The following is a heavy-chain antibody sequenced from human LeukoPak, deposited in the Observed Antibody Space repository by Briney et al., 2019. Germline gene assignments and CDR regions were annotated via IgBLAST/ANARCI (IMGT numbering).Heavy chain of an antibody. CDR2: IYYSGST. V-gene: IGHV4-59*11. D-gene: IGHD4-17*01. J-gene: IGHJ6*03. Sequence: PSETLSLTRTVSGGSISSHYWSWIRQPPGKGLEWIGYIYYSGSTNYNPSLKSRVTISVDTSKNQFSLKLSSVTAADTAVYYCASSLRYYYYYMDVWGKGTTVTVSS. CDR3: ASSLRYYYYYMDV. CDR1: GGSISSHY.